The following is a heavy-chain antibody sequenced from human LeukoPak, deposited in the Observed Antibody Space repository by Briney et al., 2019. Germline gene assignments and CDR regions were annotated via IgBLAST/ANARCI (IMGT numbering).Heavy chain of an antibody. J-gene: IGHJ4*02. D-gene: IGHD6-19*01. CDR2: ISGNSGTI. V-gene: IGHV3-9*01. CDR1: GFIFNNYA. CDR3: AKDNRRHYTSGPNPDSLH. Sequence: GGSLRLSCAGSGFIFNNYAMHWVRQPPGKGLEWVSGISGNSGTIDYADSVRGRFTISRDNAKNSLYLQMDSLRVEDTAFYYCAKDNRRHYTSGPNPDSLHWGQGALVTVSS.